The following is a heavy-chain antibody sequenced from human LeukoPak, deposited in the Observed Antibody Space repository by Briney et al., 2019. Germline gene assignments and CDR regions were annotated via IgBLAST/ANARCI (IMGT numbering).Heavy chain of an antibody. CDR1: GYTFTSYA. D-gene: IGHD6-13*01. CDR2: INAGNGNT. Sequence: ASVKVSCKASGYTFTSYAMHWVRQAPGQRLEWMGWINAGNGNTKYSQKFQGRVTITRDTSASTAYMELSSLSSEDTAAYYCARLSPYSSSWYFLDYWGQGTLVTVSS. CDR3: ARLSPYSSSWYFLDY. J-gene: IGHJ4*02. V-gene: IGHV1-3*01.